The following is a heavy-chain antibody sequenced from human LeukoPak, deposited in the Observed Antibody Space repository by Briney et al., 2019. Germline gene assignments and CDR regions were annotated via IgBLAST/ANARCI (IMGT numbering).Heavy chain of an antibody. D-gene: IGHD6-6*01. CDR1: GYTFTSYD. CDR2: MNPNSGNT. CDR3: ARARIAARPRTGWFDP. Sequence: ASVKVSCKASGYTFTSYDINWVRQATGQGLEWMGWMNPNSGNTGYAQKFQGRVTITRNTSISTAYMELSSLRSEDTAVYYCARARIAARPRTGWFDPWGQGTLVTVSS. V-gene: IGHV1-8*03. J-gene: IGHJ5*02.